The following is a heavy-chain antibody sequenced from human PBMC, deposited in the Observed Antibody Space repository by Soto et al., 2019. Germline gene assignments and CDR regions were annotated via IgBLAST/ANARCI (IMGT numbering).Heavy chain of an antibody. Sequence: GGSLRLSCAASGFTFSDYYMSWIRQAPGKGLEWVSYISSSSSYTNYADSVKGRFTISRDNAKNSLYLQMNSLRAEDTAVYYCVKEGGYSYGPPPPTPGWGQGTLVTVST. CDR1: GFTFSDYY. D-gene: IGHD5-18*01. J-gene: IGHJ4*02. CDR2: ISSSSSYT. V-gene: IGHV3-11*06. CDR3: VKEGGYSYGPPPPTPG.